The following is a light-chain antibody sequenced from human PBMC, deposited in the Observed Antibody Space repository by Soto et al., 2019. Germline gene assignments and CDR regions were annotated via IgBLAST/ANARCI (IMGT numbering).Light chain of an antibody. V-gene: IGKV3-20*01. CDR2: DAS. Sequence: EIVLTQSPATLSLSAGERATLSCRAGQSFSSYLAWYQQKPGQAPRLLIYDASNRATGIPARFSGSGSGTDFTLTISRLEPEDFAVYYCQQYGSSLWTFGQGTKVDI. CDR1: QSFSSY. J-gene: IGKJ1*01. CDR3: QQYGSSLWT.